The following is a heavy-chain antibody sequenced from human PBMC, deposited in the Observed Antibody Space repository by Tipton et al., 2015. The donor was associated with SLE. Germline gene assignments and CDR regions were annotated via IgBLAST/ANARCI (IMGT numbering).Heavy chain of an antibody. D-gene: IGHD4-11*01. J-gene: IGHJ6*03. CDR1: GFTFSGYY. CDR2: ISSSGIST. V-gene: IGHV3-11*06. Sequence: SLRLSCAASGFTFSGYYMTWIRQAPGKGLEWISYISSSGISTNHADSVKGRFTISRDNAENSLYLQMNSLRAEDTAVYYCARDGIVGPYSNFYYYYYYMDVWGKGTTVTVSS. CDR3: ARDGIVGPYSNFYYYYYYMDV.